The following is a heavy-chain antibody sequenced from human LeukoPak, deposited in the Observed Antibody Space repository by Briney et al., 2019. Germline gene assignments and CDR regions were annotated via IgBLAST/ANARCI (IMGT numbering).Heavy chain of an antibody. CDR3: AGRPSHSSSWSVVY. V-gene: IGHV4-34*01. CDR1: GGSFSGYY. Sequence: SETLSLTSAVYGGSFSGYYWSWIRQPPGKGLEWIGEINHSGSTNYNPSLKSRVTISVDTSKNQFSLKLSSVTAADTAVYYCAGRPSHSSSWSVVYWGQGTLVTVSS. CDR2: INHSGST. D-gene: IGHD6-13*01. J-gene: IGHJ4*02.